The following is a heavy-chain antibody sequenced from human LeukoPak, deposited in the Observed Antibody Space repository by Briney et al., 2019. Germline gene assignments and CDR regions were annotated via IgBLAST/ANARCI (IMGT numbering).Heavy chain of an antibody. J-gene: IGHJ4*02. V-gene: IGHV1-18*01. D-gene: IGHD3-16*02. CDR2: ISAYNGNT. CDR1: GYTFASYG. CDR3: ARGLMITFGGVIVTYYFDY. Sequence: ASVKVSCKASGYTFASYGISWVRQAPGQGLEWVGWISAYNGNTNYAQKLQGRVTMTTDTSTSTAYMELRSLRSDDTAVYYCARGLMITFGGVIVTYYFDYWGQGTLVTVSS.